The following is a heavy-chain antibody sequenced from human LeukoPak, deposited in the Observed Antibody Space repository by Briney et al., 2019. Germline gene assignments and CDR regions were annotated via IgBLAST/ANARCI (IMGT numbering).Heavy chain of an antibody. Sequence: PSQTLSLTCTVSGYSISSGYYWGWIRQPPGKGLEWIGSIYHSGSTYYNPSLKSRVTISVDTSKNQFSLKLSSVTAADTAVYYCARVRRGGSSGYFPGDYWGLGTLVTVSS. J-gene: IGHJ4*02. CDR3: ARVRRGGSSGYFPGDY. V-gene: IGHV4-38-2*02. CDR1: GYSISSGYY. CDR2: IYHSGST. D-gene: IGHD3-22*01.